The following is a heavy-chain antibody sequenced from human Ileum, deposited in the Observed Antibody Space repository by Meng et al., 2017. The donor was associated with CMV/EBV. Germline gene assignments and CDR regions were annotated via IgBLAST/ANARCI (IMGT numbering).Heavy chain of an antibody. CDR3: ARDSYSSSWAMDY. D-gene: IGHD6-13*01. CDR1: GGSISSGSYY. J-gene: IGHJ4*02. Sequence: QVRVQGAGPGLVKPSQTLSLTCTVSGGSISSGSYYWSWIRQPAGKGLEWIGRIYTSGSTNYNPSLKSRVTISVDTSKNQFSLKLSSVTAADTAVYYCARDSYSSSWAMDYWGQGTLVTVSS. V-gene: IGHV4-61*02. CDR2: IYTSGST.